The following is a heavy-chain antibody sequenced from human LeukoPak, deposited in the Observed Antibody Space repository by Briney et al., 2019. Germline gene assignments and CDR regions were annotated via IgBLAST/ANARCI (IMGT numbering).Heavy chain of an antibody. CDR2: ISIGDGNT. CDR3: SRSYHSTSWYYFDL. D-gene: IGHD2-2*01. Sequence: ASVKVSCKASGYTFTGFGITWVRQAPGQGPEWMGWISIGDGNTHYGQKFQDRVSMTRDIGSNTAFLELRSLRSDDTAVYFCSRSYHSTSWYYFDLWGQGTLVTVSS. V-gene: IGHV1-18*01. CDR1: GYTFTGFG. J-gene: IGHJ4*02.